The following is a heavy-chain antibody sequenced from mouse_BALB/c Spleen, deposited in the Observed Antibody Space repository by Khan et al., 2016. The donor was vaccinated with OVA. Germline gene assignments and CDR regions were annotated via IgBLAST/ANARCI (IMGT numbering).Heavy chain of an antibody. V-gene: IGHV1-20*02. CDR1: GYSFTGYF. J-gene: IGHJ2*01. CDR3: ARKNGSDLDY. CDR2: INPHIGET. Sequence: EVQLQQSGPELVKPGASVEISCKASGYSFTGYFMNWVMQSHGKRLEWIGRINPHIGETFYNQKFTDKATLTVDESSTTAHMELRSLASEDSAVYYCARKNGSDLDYWGQGTTLTVSS. D-gene: IGHD1-1*01.